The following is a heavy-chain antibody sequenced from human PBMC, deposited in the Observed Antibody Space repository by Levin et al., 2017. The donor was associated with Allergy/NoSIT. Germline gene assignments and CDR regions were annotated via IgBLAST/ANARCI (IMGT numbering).Heavy chain of an antibody. CDR3: AKQLPAAGSDY. J-gene: IGHJ4*02. V-gene: IGHV3-23*01. D-gene: IGHD6-13*01. Sequence: GGSLRLSCAASGFTFSSYAMNWVRQAPGRGLEWVSAISGGGASTYYADSVKGRFTMSRDNSKNALYLQMNSLRAEDTAVYYCAKQLPAAGSDYWGQGALVTVSS. CDR2: ISGGGAST. CDR1: GFTFSSYA.